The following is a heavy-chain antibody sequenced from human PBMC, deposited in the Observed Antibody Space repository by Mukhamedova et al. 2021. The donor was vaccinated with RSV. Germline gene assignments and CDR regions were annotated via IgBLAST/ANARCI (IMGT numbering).Heavy chain of an antibody. J-gene: IGHJ4*02. D-gene: IGHD1-26*01. CDR2: IPILGIA. Sequence: IPILGIANYAQKFQGRVTITADESTSTAYMELSSLRSEDTAVYYCARFLGSSFDYWGQGTLVTVSS. V-gene: IGHV1-69*02. CDR3: ARFLGSSFDY.